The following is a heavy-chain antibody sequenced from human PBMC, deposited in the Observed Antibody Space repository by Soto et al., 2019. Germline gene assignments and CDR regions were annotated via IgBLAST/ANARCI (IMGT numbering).Heavy chain of an antibody. D-gene: IGHD3-3*01. J-gene: IGHJ4*02. CDR2: VSPNSGTT. V-gene: IGHV1-8*01. CDR3: ARTIFGVATYYFDY. CDR1: GYTFTNSYD. Sequence: ASVKVSCKASGYTFTNSYDISWVRQATGQGLEWMGWVSPNSGTTGYAQKFQGRVTMTRNTSISTAYMELSSLRSEDTAVYYCARTIFGVATYYFDYWGQGTPVTVSS.